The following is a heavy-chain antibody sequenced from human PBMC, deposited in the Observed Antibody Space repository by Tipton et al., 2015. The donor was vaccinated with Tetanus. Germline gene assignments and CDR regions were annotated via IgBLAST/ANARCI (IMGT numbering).Heavy chain of an antibody. D-gene: IGHD1-20*01. J-gene: IGHJ4*02. CDR1: GATVSGNY. CDR3: AFRTNWRFSRGFDC. CDR2: IYTGGSA. Sequence: SLRLSCAASGATVSGNYMSWVRQAPGKGLEWVSVIYTGGSADYTDSVKGRFTISRDNSNNSLSLQMNSLRIDDTAVYYCAFRTNWRFSRGFDCWGQGILVTVSS. V-gene: IGHV3-66*01.